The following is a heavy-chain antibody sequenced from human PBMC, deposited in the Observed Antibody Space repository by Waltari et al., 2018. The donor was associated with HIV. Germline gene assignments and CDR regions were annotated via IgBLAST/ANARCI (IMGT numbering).Heavy chain of an antibody. CDR3: ARHALRVGAAYWSFDL. CDR2: IYYSGST. CDR1: GDSIINSIYF. D-gene: IGHD1-26*01. Sequence: QLQLQESGPGLVKPSETLSLTCTVSGDSIINSIYFWAWIRQPPGKGLEWIGRIYYSGSTYYNPSLKSRVTISVDTSKNQFSLKVNSVTAADTAVYYCARHALRVGAAYWSFDLWGRGTLVTVSS. J-gene: IGHJ2*01. V-gene: IGHV4-39*01.